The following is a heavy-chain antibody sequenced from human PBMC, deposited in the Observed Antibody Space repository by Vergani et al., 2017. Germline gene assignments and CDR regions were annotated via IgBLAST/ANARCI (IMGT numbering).Heavy chain of an antibody. CDR1: GYTFTSYY. CDR2: INPSGGST. D-gene: IGHD6-13*01. CDR3: ARVGIAAAGTIDNWFDP. V-gene: IGHV1-46*01. Sequence: QVQLVQSGAEVKKPGASVKVSCKASGYTFTSYYMHWVRQAPGQGLEWMGIINPSGGSTSYAQKFQGRVTMTRDTSTSTVYMELSSLRSEDTAGYYCARVGIAAAGTIDNWFDPWGQGTLVTVSS. J-gene: IGHJ5*02.